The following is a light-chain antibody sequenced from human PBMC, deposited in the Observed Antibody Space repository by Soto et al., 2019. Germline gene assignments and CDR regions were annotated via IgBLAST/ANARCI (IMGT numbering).Light chain of an antibody. J-gene: IGKJ1*01. CDR3: QQYGSSPRT. CDR1: QRIGSN. Sequence: EIVMTQSPATLSVSPGERATLSCRASQRIGSNFAWYQQKPGQAPRLLIYGAFKRATGIPDRFSGSGSGTDFTLTISRMEPEDFAVYCCQQYGSSPRTFGQGTKVDIK. CDR2: GAF. V-gene: IGKV3-20*01.